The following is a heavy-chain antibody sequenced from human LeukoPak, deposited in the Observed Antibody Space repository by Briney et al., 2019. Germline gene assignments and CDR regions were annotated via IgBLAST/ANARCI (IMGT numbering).Heavy chain of an antibody. D-gene: IGHD3-9*01. J-gene: IGHJ4*02. CDR2: ISGSGGST. CDR1: GFTFSSFA. CDR3: AKAGDYDILTGYHFDY. V-gene: IGHV3-23*01. Sequence: GGSLRLSCVASGFTFSSFAMSWVRQAPGKGLEWVSAISGSGGSTYYADSVKGRFTISRDNSKNTLYLQMNSLRAEDTAVYYCAKAGDYDILTGYHFDYWGQGTLVTVSS.